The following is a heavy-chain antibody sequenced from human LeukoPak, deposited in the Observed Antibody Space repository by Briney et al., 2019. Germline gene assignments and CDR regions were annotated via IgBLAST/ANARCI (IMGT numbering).Heavy chain of an antibody. D-gene: IGHD2/OR15-2a*01. J-gene: IGHJ6*02. CDR2: ISDSGST. CDR1: GDSISSYY. CDR3: AREGNTYYYYYGMDV. V-gene: IGHV4-59*01. Sequence: KPSETLSLTCTVSGDSISSYYWSWIRQPPGKRLEWIGCISDSGSTNYNPSLKSRVTISVDTSKSQFSLKLSSVTAADTAVYYCAREGNTYYYYYGMDVWGQGTTVTVSS.